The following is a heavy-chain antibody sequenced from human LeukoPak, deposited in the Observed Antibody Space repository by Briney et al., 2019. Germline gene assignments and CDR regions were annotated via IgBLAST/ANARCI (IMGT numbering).Heavy chain of an antibody. CDR2: ISGSGGST. J-gene: IGHJ4*02. CDR3: ANIHFDLVVAATALDY. Sequence: GGSLRLSCAASGFTFSSYAMSWVRQAPGKGLEWVSAISGSGGSTYYADSVKGRFTISGDNSKNTLYLQMNSLRAEDTAVYYCANIHFDLVVAATALDYWGQGTLVTVSS. D-gene: IGHD2-15*01. CDR1: GFTFSSYA. V-gene: IGHV3-23*01.